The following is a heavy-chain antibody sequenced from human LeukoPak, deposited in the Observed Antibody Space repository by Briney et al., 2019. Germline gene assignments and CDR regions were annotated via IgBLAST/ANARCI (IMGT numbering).Heavy chain of an antibody. J-gene: IGHJ3*02. D-gene: IGHD3-16*01. Sequence: GGSLRLSCAASGFTFSSYGMHWVRQAPGKGLEWVAVISYDGSNKYYADSVKGRFTISRDNSKNTLYLQMNSLRAEDTAVYYCARDGDYDYVWGSDINDAFDIWGQGTMVTVSS. CDR2: ISYDGSNK. V-gene: IGHV3-30*03. CDR3: ARDGDYDYVWGSDINDAFDI. CDR1: GFTFSSYG.